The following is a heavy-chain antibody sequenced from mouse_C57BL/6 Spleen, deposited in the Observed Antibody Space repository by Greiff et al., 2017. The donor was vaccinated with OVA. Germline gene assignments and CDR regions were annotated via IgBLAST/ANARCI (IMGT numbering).Heavy chain of an antibody. V-gene: IGHV5-16*01. CDR3: ARERDWDGPCFDY. CDR2: INYDGSST. J-gene: IGHJ2*01. Sequence: EVQVVESEGGLVQPGSSMKLSCTASGFTFSDYYMAWVRQVPEKGLEWVANINYDGSSTYYLDSLKSRFIISRDNAKNILYLQMSSLKSEDTATYYCARERDWDGPCFDYWGQGTTLTVSS. D-gene: IGHD4-1*01. CDR1: GFTFSDYY.